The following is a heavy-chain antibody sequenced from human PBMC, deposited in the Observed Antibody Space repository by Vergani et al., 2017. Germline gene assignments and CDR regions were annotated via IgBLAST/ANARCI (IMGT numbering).Heavy chain of an antibody. CDR2: ISGSGGST. J-gene: IGHJ6*02. CDR3: AKANPQNRGDDYLYSYHAMDV. Sequence: EVQLLESGGDLVQPGGSLRLSCAASGFTFNHYAMNWVRQAPGKGLEWVSGISGSGGSTYYAGSVKGRFTISRDSSKNTLYLQMNSLSAGDTAVYYCAKANPQNRGDDYLYSYHAMDVWGQGTTVTVSS. D-gene: IGHD5-12*01. V-gene: IGHV3-23*01. CDR1: GFTFNHYA.